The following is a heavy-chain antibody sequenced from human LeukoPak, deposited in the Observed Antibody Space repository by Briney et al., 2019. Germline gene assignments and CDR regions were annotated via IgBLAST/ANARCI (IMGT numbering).Heavy chain of an antibody. J-gene: IGHJ6*02. D-gene: IGHD2-21*02. CDR3: ARLVVTAPNYGMDV. Sequence: SVKVSCKASGGTFNSYAINWVRQAPGQGLEWMGRIIPIYDMAIYAHSFQGRVTITADKSTSTAYMELSSLKSSDTAVYYCARLVVTAPNYGMDVWGQGTPVTVSS. CDR1: GGTFNSYA. V-gene: IGHV1-69*04. CDR2: IIPIYDMA.